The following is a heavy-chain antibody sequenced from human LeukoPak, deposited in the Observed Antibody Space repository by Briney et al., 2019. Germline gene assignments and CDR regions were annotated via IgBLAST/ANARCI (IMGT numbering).Heavy chain of an antibody. V-gene: IGHV3-30*18. CDR3: AKVGGYYDSSGDFDY. CDR1: GFTFSSYG. CDR2: ISYDGSNK. D-gene: IGHD3-22*01. J-gene: IGHJ4*02. Sequence: GGSLRLSCAASGFTFSSYGMHWVRQAPGKGLEWVAVISYDGSNKYYADSVKGRFTISRDSSKNTLYLQMNSLRAEDTAVYYCAKVGGYYDSSGDFDYWGQGTLVTVSS.